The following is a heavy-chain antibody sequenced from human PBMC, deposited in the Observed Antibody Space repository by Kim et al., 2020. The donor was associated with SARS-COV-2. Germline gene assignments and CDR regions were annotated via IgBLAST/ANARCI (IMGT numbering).Heavy chain of an antibody. D-gene: IGHD6-13*01. CDR2: INSDGSST. J-gene: IGHJ4*02. V-gene: IGHV3-74*01. CDR1: GFNFSSYW. Sequence: GGSLRLSCAASGFNFSSYWMHWVRQAPGKGLVWVSRINSDGSSTSYADSVKGRFTISRDNAKNTLYLQMNSLRAEDTAVYYCARGGIGYSIDYLGQGTLVTVSS. CDR3: ARGGIGYSIDY.